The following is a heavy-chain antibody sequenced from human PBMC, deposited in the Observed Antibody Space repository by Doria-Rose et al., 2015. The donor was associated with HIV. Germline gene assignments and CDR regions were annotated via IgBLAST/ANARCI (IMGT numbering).Heavy chain of an antibody. Sequence: QITLKESGPVLVKPTETLTLTCTVSGVSLSSPGMGVSWIRQPPGKALEWLANIFSDDERSYKASLRSRLTISRGTSKSQVVLTMIDMDPVDTATHYCARIKSSRWYHKYYFDFWGQGTLVIVSA. CDR1: GVSLSSPGMG. CDR2: IFSDDER. V-gene: IGHV2-26*01. D-gene: IGHD6-13*01. CDR3: ARIKSSRWYHKYYFDF. J-gene: IGHJ4*02.